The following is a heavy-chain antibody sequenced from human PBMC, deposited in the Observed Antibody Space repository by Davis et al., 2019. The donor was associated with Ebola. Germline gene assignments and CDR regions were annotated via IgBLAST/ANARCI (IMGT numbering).Heavy chain of an antibody. CDR3: ARDPAIGQPLSTFDV. V-gene: IGHV3-33*01. J-gene: IGHJ3*01. Sequence: GESLKISCAPSGFSVRNYGMHWVRQAPGKGLEWLAVIWYDGSREYIAESMKGRFTISRDNSRNTLFLQVNSLRVEDTAVYYCARDPAIGQPLSTFDVWGQGTTVTVAS. CDR2: IWYDGSRE. D-gene: IGHD1-14*01. CDR1: GFSVRNYG.